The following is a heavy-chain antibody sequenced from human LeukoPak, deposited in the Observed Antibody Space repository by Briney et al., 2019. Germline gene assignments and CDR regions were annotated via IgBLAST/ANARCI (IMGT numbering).Heavy chain of an antibody. V-gene: IGHV3-7*01. CDR2: IKQDGSEK. CDR1: GFTFSSYW. CDR3: ARDASYYGSGSYYQLPRDNWFDP. J-gene: IGHJ5*02. Sequence: GGSLRLSCAASGFTFSSYWMSWVRQAPGKGLEWVANIKQDGSEKYYVDSVKGRFTISRDNAKNSLYLQMNSLRAEDTAVYYCARDASYYGSGSYYQLPRDNWFDPWGQGTLVTVSS. D-gene: IGHD3-10*01.